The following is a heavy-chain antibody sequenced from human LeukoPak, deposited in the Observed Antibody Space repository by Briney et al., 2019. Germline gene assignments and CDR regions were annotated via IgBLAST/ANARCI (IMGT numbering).Heavy chain of an antibody. CDR3: AKNDPGIAAAFFYYGMDV. CDR1: GFSVSSNY. CDR2: ISSSSSYI. J-gene: IGHJ6*02. D-gene: IGHD6-13*01. V-gene: IGHV3-21*01. Sequence: SGGSLRLSCAASGFSVSSNYMTWVRQAPGKGLEWVSSISSSSSYIYYADSVKGRFTISRDNAKNSLYLQMNSLRAEDTAVYYCAKNDPGIAAAFFYYGMDVWGQGTTVTVSS.